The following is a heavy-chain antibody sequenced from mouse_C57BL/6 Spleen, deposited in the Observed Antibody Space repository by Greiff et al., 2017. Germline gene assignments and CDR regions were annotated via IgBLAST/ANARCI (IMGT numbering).Heavy chain of an antibody. CDR2: IYPGSGST. J-gene: IGHJ1*03. CDR1: GYTFTSYW. V-gene: IGHV1-55*01. D-gene: IGHD1-1*02. Sequence: QVQLQQPGAELVKPGASVKMSCKASGYTFTSYWITWVKQRPGQGLEWIGDIYPGSGSTNYNEKFKSQATLTVDTSSSTAYMQLSSLTSEDSAVYYCARDGTGWWYFDVWGTGTTVTVSS. CDR3: ARDGTGWWYFDV.